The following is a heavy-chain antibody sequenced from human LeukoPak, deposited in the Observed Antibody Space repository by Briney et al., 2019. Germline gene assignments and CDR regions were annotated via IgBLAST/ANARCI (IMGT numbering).Heavy chain of an antibody. CDR3: ARTTAAGTIQY. CDR2: ISRTGTSI. D-gene: IGHD1-14*01. V-gene: IGHV3-21*01. CDR1: GFTFSTFS. Sequence: PGGSLRLSCAASGFTFSTFSMAWVRQAPGKGLEWVSYISRTGTSIHYADSMRGRFTISRDNTKSSLYLQMNNLRVEDTALYFCARTTAAGTIQYWGQGTLVIVSS. J-gene: IGHJ1*01.